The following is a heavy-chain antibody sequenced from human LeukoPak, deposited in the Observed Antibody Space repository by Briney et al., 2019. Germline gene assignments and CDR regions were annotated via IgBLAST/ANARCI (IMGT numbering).Heavy chain of an antibody. CDR2: INPNSGGT. CDR1: GYTFTGYY. J-gene: IGHJ3*02. V-gene: IGHV1-2*02. Sequence: ASVKVSCKASGYTFTGYYMHWVRQAPGQGLEWMGWINPNSGGTNYQGRVTMTRDTSISTAYKDLSRLRPDDTAVSYCARDWGHSDAFDIWGQGTMVTVSS. D-gene: IGHD3-16*01. CDR3: ARDWGHSDAFDI.